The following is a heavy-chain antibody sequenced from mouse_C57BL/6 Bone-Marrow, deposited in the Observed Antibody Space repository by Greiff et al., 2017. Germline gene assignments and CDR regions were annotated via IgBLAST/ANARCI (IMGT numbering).Heavy chain of an antibody. CDR2: ISNLAYSI. V-gene: IGHV5-15*01. J-gene: IGHJ1*03. CDR3: ARLHYYGSSYAYWYVDV. Sequence: EVMLVESGGGLVQPGGSLKLSCAASGFTFSDYGMAWVRQAPRKGPEWVAFISNLAYSIYYADTVTGRFTISRENAKNTLYLEMSSLRSEDTAMYYCARLHYYGSSYAYWYVDVWGTGTTVTVSS. CDR1: GFTFSDYG. D-gene: IGHD1-1*01.